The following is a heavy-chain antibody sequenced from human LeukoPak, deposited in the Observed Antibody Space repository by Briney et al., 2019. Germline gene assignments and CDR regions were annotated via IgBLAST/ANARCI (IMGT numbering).Heavy chain of an antibody. Sequence: PSETLSLTCTVSGDSISSYYWSWIRQPPEKGLEWTGYIYYSGSTNYNPSLKSRVTISVDTSKTQFSLKMNSVTAADTAVYYCARLQRITMAGPDYWYFDPWGRGTLVTVSS. D-gene: IGHD3-10*01. J-gene: IGHJ2*01. V-gene: IGHV4-59*01. CDR1: GDSISSYY. CDR3: ARLQRITMAGPDYWYFDP. CDR2: IYYSGST.